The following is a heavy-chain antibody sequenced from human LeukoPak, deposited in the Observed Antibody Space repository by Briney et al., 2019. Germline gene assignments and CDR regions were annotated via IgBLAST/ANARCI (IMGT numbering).Heavy chain of an antibody. CDR2: IYYSGTT. D-gene: IGHD3-22*01. CDR3: AGIYDTPRGF. CDR1: GGSISNSRYY. J-gene: IGHJ4*02. V-gene: IGHV4-39*01. Sequence: SETLSLTCTVSGGSISNSRYYWGWIRQPPGKGLEWIGSIYYSGTTYHNPSPKSRLTISVDTTKNQFSVRLSSVTAADTAVYYCAGIYDTPRGFWGRGTLVTVSS.